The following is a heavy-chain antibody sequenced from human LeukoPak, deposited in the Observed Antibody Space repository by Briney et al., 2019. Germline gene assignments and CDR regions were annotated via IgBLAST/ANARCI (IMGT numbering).Heavy chain of an antibody. CDR1: GFTFSGYY. J-gene: IGHJ4*02. Sequence: GSLTLSCAAGGFTFSGYYMTWSRQAPGKGLEWVSYISSRGTITYYADSVKGRFTISRDNAKNSLFLHMNSLRAEDTAVYYCASPPSGSSPDGDYWGQGTLVTGSS. D-gene: IGHD5-12*01. V-gene: IGHV3-11*01. CDR3: ASPPSGSSPDGDY. CDR2: ISSRGTIT.